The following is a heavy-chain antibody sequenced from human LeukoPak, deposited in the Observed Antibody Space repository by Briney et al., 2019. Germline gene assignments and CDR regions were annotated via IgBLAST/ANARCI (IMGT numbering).Heavy chain of an antibody. CDR3: ASGNVNLAYCGGDCYYC. J-gene: IGHJ4*02. V-gene: IGHV4-4*07. CDR1: GGSISSYY. CDR2: IYTSGST. Sequence: SETLSLTCTFFGGSISSYYWSWIRQPAGKGLEWIGRIYTSGSTNYNPSLKSRVTMSVDTSKNQFSLKLSSVTAADTAVYYCASGNVNLAYCGGDCYYCWGQGTLVTVSS. D-gene: IGHD2-21*02.